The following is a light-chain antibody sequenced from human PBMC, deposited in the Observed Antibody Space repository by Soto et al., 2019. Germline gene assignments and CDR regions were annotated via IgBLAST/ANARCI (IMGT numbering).Light chain of an antibody. Sequence: QSVLTQPRSVSGSPRQSVTISCTGTSSDVGGYNYVSWYQQHPGKAPKLMIYDVNNRPSGVPDRFSGSKSGNTASLTISGLQAEDEADYYCCSYAGTYSLLFGGGTKLTVL. CDR1: SSDVGGYNY. J-gene: IGLJ3*02. CDR2: DVN. CDR3: CSYAGTYSLL. V-gene: IGLV2-11*01.